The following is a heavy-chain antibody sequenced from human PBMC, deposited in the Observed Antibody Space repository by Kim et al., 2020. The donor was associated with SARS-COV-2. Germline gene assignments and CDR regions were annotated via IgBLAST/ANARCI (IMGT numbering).Heavy chain of an antibody. CDR2: INPSGGST. D-gene: IGHD3-22*01. V-gene: IGHV1-46*01. CDR3: ARELDSSGYYSRGGDAFDI. Sequence: ASVKVSCKASGYTFTSYYMHWVRQAPGQGLEWMGIINPSGGSTSYAQKFQGRVTMTRDTSTSTVYMELSSLRSEDTAVYYCARELDSSGYYSRGGDAFDIWGQGTMVTVSS. CDR1: GYTFTSYY. J-gene: IGHJ3*02.